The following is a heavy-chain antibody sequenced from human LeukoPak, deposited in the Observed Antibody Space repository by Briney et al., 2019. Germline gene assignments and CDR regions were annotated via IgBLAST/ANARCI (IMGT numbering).Heavy chain of an antibody. Sequence: ASVKVSCKASGYTFTSYDINWVRQATGQGLEWMGWISAYNGNTNYAQKFQGRVTMTTDTSTSTAYMELRSLRSDDTAVYYCARVERVVPDAFDIWGQGTMVTVSS. D-gene: IGHD3-3*01. CDR1: GYTFTSYD. J-gene: IGHJ3*02. CDR2: ISAYNGNT. CDR3: ARVERVVPDAFDI. V-gene: IGHV1-18*01.